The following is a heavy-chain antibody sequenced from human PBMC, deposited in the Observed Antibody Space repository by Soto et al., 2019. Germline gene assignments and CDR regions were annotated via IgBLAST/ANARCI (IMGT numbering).Heavy chain of an antibody. V-gene: IGHV4-59*01. J-gene: IGHJ4*02. D-gene: IGHD3-16*01. CDR1: GDSISSYY. Sequence: TETLSLTCTVSGDSISSYYWSWIRQPPGKGLEWIGYIYYSGSTNYNPSLKSRVTISVDTSKNQFSLKLSSVTAADTAVYYCDRDIRVGGFDYWGQGTLVTVSS. CDR2: IYYSGST. CDR3: DRDIRVGGFDY.